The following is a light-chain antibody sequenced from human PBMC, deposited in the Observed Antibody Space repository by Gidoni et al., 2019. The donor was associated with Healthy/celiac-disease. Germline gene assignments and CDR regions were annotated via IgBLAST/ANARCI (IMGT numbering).Light chain of an antibody. V-gene: IGKV3-20*01. CDR1: QSVSSRY. CDR3: QQDGSSPYS. Sequence: EIVLTQSPGTLSLSPGERATLSCRASQSVSSRYFAWYQQKPGQAPRLLIYGASSRVTGIPDRFSGSGSGTDFTLTISRLEPEDFAVYYCQQDGSSPYSFGQGTKLEIK. J-gene: IGKJ2*03. CDR2: GAS.